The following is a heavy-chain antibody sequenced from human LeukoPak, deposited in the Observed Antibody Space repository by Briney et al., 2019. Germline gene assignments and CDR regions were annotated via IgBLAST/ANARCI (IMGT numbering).Heavy chain of an antibody. V-gene: IGHV1-2*02. D-gene: IGHD5-12*01. CDR3: ARGSGYDYNWFDP. CDR1: GYTFTNYY. J-gene: IGHJ5*02. Sequence: ASVKVSCKASGYTFTNYYVHWVRQAPGQRLEWMGWINPNSGGTDYAQKFQGSVTMTRDTSISTAYMELSRLTSDDTAVYYCARGSGYDYNWFDPWGQGTLGIASS. CDR2: INPNSGGT.